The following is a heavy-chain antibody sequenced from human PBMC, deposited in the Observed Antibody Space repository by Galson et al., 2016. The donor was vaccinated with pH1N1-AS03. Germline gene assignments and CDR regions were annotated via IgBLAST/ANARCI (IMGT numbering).Heavy chain of an antibody. CDR2: IYSTGNT. CDR1: GGSIIGSTYY. CDR3: ARWRYYYGSGSYDTFEI. D-gene: IGHD3-10*01. J-gene: IGHJ3*02. V-gene: IGHV4-61*02. Sequence: LSLTCTVSGGSIIGSTYYWSWLRQAPGKGLEWIGRIYSTGNTNYNPSLKNRVALSVDTSKNQFSLKMNSVSAADSAVYYCARWRYYYGSGSYDTFEIWGQGTTVTVSS.